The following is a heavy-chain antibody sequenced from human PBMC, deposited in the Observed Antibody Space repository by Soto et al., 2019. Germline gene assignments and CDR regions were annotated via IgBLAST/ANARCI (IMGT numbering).Heavy chain of an antibody. V-gene: IGHV4-4*07. CDR3: ARAPLRTTIPKDAFDI. Sequence: QLQLQESGPGLVKPSETLSLNCSVSGGSFSNSYWTWIRQPAGKKLEWIGRIYTSVSTSYNPSLKSRVTLSLDTSKSQFYLRLTSVTAADTAVYYCARAPLRTTIPKDAFDIWGQGTMVTISS. D-gene: IGHD2-21*02. J-gene: IGHJ3*02. CDR1: GGSFSNSY. CDR2: IYTSVST.